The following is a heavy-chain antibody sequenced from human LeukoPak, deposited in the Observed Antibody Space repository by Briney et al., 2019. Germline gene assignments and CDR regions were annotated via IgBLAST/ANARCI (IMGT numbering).Heavy chain of an antibody. V-gene: IGHV3-9*01. CDR1: GFTFDDYA. CDR2: ISWNSGSI. D-gene: IGHD2-2*01. CDR3: AKDIRPYCSSTSCYTNWFDP. J-gene: IGHJ5*02. Sequence: GRSLRLSCVASGFTFDDYAMHWVRQAPGKGLEWVSGISWNSGSIGYADSVKGRFTISRDNAKNSLYLQMNSLRAEDTALYYCAKDIRPYCSSTSCYTNWFDPWGQGTLVTVSS.